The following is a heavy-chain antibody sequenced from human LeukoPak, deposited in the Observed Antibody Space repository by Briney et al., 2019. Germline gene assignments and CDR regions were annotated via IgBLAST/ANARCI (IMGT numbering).Heavy chain of an antibody. J-gene: IGHJ4*02. CDR2: IYYSGNT. CDR3: ASYSYYYDSSGYFDY. V-gene: IGHV4-59*01. Sequence: SETLSLTCTVSGGSISSYYWSWIRQPPGKGLEWIGYIYYSGNTNYNPSLKSRVTISVDTSKNQFSLKLSSVTAADTAVYYCASYSYYYDSSGYFDYWGQGTLVTVSS. CDR1: GGSISSYY. D-gene: IGHD3-22*01.